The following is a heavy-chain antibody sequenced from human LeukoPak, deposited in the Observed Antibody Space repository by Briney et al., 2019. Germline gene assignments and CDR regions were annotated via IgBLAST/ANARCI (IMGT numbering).Heavy chain of an antibody. CDR2: IYSGGNT. Sequence: GGSLRLSCAASGFTVSSNYMSWARQAPGKGLEWVSVIYSGGNTYYADSVKGRFTISRDNSKNTLYLQMNSLRAEDTAVYYCARGDSSGYYYFDYWGQGTLVTVSS. V-gene: IGHV3-53*01. CDR1: GFTVSSNY. J-gene: IGHJ4*02. CDR3: ARGDSSGYYYFDY. D-gene: IGHD6-19*01.